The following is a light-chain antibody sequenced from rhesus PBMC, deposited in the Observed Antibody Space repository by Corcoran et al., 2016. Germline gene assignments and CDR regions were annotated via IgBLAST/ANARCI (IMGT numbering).Light chain of an antibody. CDR2: KAS. CDR1: QGISSW. V-gene: IGKV1-22*01. CDR3: QQYSSRLT. Sequence: DIQMTQSPSSLSASVGDTVTITCRTSQGISSWLAWYQQKSGKAPKLLIYKASSLQSGVPSRFSGSGSGTDFTLTISSLQSEDFATYYYQQYSSRLTFGVGTKVEVK. J-gene: IGKJ4*01.